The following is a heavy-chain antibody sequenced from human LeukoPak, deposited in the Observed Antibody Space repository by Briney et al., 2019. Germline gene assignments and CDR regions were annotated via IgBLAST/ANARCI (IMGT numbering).Heavy chain of an antibody. V-gene: IGHV1-46*01. Sequence: ASVKVSCKAAGYSLTDYYIHWVRQAPGQGLEWMGIINPSGGSTSYAQKFQGRVTMTRDTSTSTVYMELSSLRSEDTAVYYCARGLALWFGENWGQGTLVTVSS. CDR1: GYSLTDYY. CDR3: ARGLALWFGEN. CDR2: INPSGGST. D-gene: IGHD3-10*01. J-gene: IGHJ4*02.